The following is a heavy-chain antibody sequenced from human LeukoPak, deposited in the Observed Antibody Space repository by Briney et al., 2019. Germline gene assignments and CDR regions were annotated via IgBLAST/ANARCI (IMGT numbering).Heavy chain of an antibody. Sequence: GGSLRLSCAASGFTVSSNYMSWVRQAPGKGLEWVSVIYSGGSTYYADSVKGRFTISRDNSKNTLYLQMNSLRAEDTAVYYCAKASITMGYFDYWGQGTLVTVSS. CDR1: GFTVSSNY. V-gene: IGHV3-53*01. CDR3: AKASITMGYFDY. CDR2: IYSGGST. J-gene: IGHJ4*02. D-gene: IGHD3-10*01.